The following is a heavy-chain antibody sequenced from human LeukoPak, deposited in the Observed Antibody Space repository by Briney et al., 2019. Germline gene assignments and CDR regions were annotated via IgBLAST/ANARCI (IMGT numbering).Heavy chain of an antibody. CDR3: ARDPVRFLEWSPTIMDV. J-gene: IGHJ6*03. CDR1: GYTFTGYY. Sequence: ASVKVSCKASGYTFTGYYMHWVRQAPGQGLEWMGRINPNSGGTNYAQKFQGRVTMTRDTSISTAYMELSRLRSDDTAVYYCARDPVRFLEWSPTIMDVWGKGTTVTVSS. D-gene: IGHD3-3*01. V-gene: IGHV1-2*06. CDR2: INPNSGGT.